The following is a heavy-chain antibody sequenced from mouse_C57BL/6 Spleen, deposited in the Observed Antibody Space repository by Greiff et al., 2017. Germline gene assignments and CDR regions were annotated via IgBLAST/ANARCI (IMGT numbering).Heavy chain of an antibody. CDR1: GYAFSSYW. CDR2: IYPGDGDT. Sequence: QVHVKQSGAELVKPGASVKISCKASGYAFSSYWMNWVKQRPGKGLEWIGQIYPGDGDTNYNGKFKGKATLTADKSSSTAYMQLSSLTSEDSAVYFCARSGTGTNFDYWGQGTTLTVSS. D-gene: IGHD4-1*01. CDR3: ARSGTGTNFDY. J-gene: IGHJ2*01. V-gene: IGHV1-80*01.